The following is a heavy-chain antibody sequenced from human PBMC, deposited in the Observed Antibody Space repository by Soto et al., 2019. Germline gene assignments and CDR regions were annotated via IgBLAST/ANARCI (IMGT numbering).Heavy chain of an antibody. J-gene: IGHJ3*02. V-gene: IGHV1-58*01. CDR2: IVVGSGNT. CDR1: GFTFTSSA. D-gene: IGHD2-21*02. CDR3: AADWGSACGGDGYDAFDI. Sequence: QMQLVQSGPEVKKPGTSVKVSCKASGFTFTSSAVQWVRQARGQRLEWIGWIVVGSGNTNYAQKFQERVTITRDMSTSTAYMELSSLRSEDTAVYYCAADWGSACGGDGYDAFDIWGQGTMVTVSS.